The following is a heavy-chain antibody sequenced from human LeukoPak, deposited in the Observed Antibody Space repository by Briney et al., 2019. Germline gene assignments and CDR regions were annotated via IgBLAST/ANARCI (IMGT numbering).Heavy chain of an antibody. D-gene: IGHD1-26*01. V-gene: IGHV3-NL1*01. CDR3: ARDQEVGATSGEGFDP. J-gene: IGHJ5*02. Sequence: GGSLRLSCSASGFTYSRFGMGWVRQAPEKGLELVSLINEDGTSTYYPDSVKGRFTISRDNAKNSLYLQMNSLRAEDTAVYYCARDQEVGATSGEGFDPWGQGTLVTVSS. CDR2: INEDGTST. CDR1: GFTYSRFG.